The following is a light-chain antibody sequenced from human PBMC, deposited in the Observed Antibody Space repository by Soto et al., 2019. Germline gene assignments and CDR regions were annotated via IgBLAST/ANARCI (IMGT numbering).Light chain of an antibody. CDR1: QSVSSSS. CDR3: QHYGSSPWT. Sequence: EIVLTQSPGTLSLSPGERATLSCRASQSVSSSSLAWYQQKPGQAPRLLIYGASSRATGIPDRFSGSGSGTDFTLTISRLEPEDFAVYYCQHYGSSPWTFGQGTKVEI. CDR2: GAS. V-gene: IGKV3-20*01. J-gene: IGKJ1*01.